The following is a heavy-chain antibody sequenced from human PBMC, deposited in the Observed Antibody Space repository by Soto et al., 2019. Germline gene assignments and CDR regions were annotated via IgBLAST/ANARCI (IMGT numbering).Heavy chain of an antibody. CDR1: CGSISSYY. CDR2: IYYSGST. CDR3: AREVIAAAPDT. V-gene: IGHV4-59*01. D-gene: IGHD6-13*01. J-gene: IGHJ4*02. Sequence: PSETLSLTCTVSCGSISSYYWSWIRQPPGKGLEWIGYIYYSGSTNYNPSLKSRVTISVDTSKNQFSLKLSSVTAADTAVYYCAREVIAAAPDTWGQGTLVTVSS.